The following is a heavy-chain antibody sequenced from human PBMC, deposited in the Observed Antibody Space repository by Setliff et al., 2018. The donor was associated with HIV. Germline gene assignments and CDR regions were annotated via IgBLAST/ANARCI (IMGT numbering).Heavy chain of an antibody. CDR1: GGSISSSSYY. CDR2: IYYSGST. V-gene: IGHV4-39*07. CDR3: AQDYYDSGGYYPTEYFQH. D-gene: IGHD3-22*01. Sequence: SETLSLTCTVSGGSISSSSYYWGWIRQPPGKGLEWIGSIYYSGSTYYNPSLKSRVTISVGTSKNQFSLKLSSVTAADTAVYYCAQDYYDSGGYYPTEYFQHWGQGTLVTVSS. J-gene: IGHJ1*01.